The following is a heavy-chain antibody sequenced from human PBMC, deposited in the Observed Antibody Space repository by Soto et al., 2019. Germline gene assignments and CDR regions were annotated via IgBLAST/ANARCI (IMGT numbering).Heavy chain of an antibody. CDR3: ARDPPLRYFDWLLPNYYYYGMDV. J-gene: IGHJ6*02. CDR1: GGSFSGYY. Sequence: ESLSLTCAVYGGSFSGYYWSWIRQPPGKGLEWIGEINHSGSTNYNPSLKSRVTISVDTSKNQFSLKLSSVTAADTAVYYCARDPPLRYFDWLLPNYYYYGMDVWGQGTTVTVSS. V-gene: IGHV4-34*01. D-gene: IGHD3-9*01. CDR2: INHSGST.